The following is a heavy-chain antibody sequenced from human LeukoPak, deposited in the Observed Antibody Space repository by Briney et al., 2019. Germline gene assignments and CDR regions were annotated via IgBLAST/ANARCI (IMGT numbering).Heavy chain of an antibody. V-gene: IGHV1-69*13. J-gene: IGHJ6*02. D-gene: IGHD3-10*01. CDR3: ARDMREYYGSGSYFSVSGRSEKPYYYYYYGMDV. CDR2: IIPIFGTA. CDR1: GGTFSSYA. Sequence: ASVKVSCKASGGTFSSYAISWVRQAPGQGLEWMGGIIPIFGTANYAQKFQGRVTITADESTSTAYMELSSLRSEDTAVYYCARDMREYYGSGSYFSVSGRSEKPYYYYYYGMDVWGQGTPVTVSS.